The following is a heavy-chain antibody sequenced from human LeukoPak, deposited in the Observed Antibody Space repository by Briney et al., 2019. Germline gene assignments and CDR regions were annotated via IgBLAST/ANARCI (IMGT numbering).Heavy chain of an antibody. CDR3: ARDRPSDTAVDY. J-gene: IGHJ4*02. CDR1: GYTFTSYA. D-gene: IGHD5-18*01. Sequence: ASVKVSCKASGYTFTSYAMHWVRQAPGQRLEWMGWINAGNGNTKYSQKFQGRVTITRDTSASTAYMELSSLRSEDTAVYYCARDRPSDTAVDYWGQGTLVTVSS. V-gene: IGHV1-3*01. CDR2: INAGNGNT.